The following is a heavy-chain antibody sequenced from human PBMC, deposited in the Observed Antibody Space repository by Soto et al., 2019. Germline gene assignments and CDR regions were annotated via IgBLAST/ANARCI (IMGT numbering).Heavy chain of an antibody. V-gene: IGHV4-61*01. D-gene: IGHD3-3*01. CDR2: IYYSGST. CDR3: ARDRDDFWSGDIYYYYGMDV. CDR1: GGSVSSGSYY. J-gene: IGHJ6*02. Sequence: PSETLSLTCTVSGGSVSSGSYYWSWIRQPPGKGLEWIGYIYYSGSTNYNPSLKSRVTISVDTSKNQFSLKLSSVTAADKAVYYCARDRDDFWSGDIYYYYGMDVWGQGTTVTVSS.